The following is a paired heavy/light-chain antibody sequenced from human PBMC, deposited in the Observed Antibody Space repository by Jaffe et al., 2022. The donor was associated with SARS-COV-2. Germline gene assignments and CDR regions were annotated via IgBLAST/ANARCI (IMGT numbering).Heavy chain of an antibody. CDR3: ARDLGPLGGSGGEGYWFDP. CDR1: GYTFTSYY. Sequence: QVQLVQSGAEVKKPGASVKVSCKASGYTFTSYYMHWVRQAPGQGLEWMGIINPSGGSTSYAQKFQGRVTMTRDTSTSTVYMELSSLRSEDTAVYYCARDLGPLGGSGGEGYWFDPWGQGTLVTVSS. D-gene: IGHD6-19*01. J-gene: IGHJ5*02. CDR2: INPSGGST. V-gene: IGHV1-46*01.
Light chain of an antibody. CDR2: AAS. Sequence: DIQLTQSPSFLSASVGDRVTITCRASQGISSYLAWYQQKPGKAPKLLIYAASTLQSGVPSRFSGSGSGTEFTLTISSLQPEDFATYYCQQLGTFGQGTKVEIK. CDR1: QGISSY. J-gene: IGKJ1*01. CDR3: QQLGT. V-gene: IGKV1-9*01.